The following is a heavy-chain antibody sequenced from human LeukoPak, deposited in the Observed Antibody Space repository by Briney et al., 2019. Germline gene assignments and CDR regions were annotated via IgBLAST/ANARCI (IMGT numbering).Heavy chain of an antibody. CDR1: GSSVSSYY. J-gene: IGHJ4*02. Sequence: SETLSLTCTVSGSSVSSYYWSWIRQPPGQGLEWIGRVYYSDRVEDNPSLGSRATMSVDPSRRQISLNLRSVTAADTAVYYCARARAPYGDYLVYFDFWGQGSLVTVSS. V-gene: IGHV4-59*02. D-gene: IGHD4-17*01. CDR2: VYYSDRV. CDR3: ARARAPYGDYLVYFDF.